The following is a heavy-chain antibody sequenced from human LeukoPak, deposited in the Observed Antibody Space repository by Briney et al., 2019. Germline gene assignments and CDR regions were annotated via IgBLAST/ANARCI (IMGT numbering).Heavy chain of an antibody. CDR3: AKDYYDFWSGKYASYGMDV. Sequence: HPGASLRLSCAASGFTFTSYAMSWVRQAPGKGLEWVSAINGSGGSTYYADSVKGRFTISRDNSKNTLYLQMNSLRAEDTAVYYCAKDYYDFWSGKYASYGMDVWGQGTTVTVSS. J-gene: IGHJ6*02. CDR1: GFTFTSYA. V-gene: IGHV3-23*01. D-gene: IGHD3-3*01. CDR2: INGSGGST.